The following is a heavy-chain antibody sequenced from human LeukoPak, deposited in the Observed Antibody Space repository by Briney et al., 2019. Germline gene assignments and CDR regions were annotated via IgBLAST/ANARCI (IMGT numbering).Heavy chain of an antibody. CDR1: GGSISRGYY. D-gene: IGHD2-15*01. V-gene: IGHV4-31*03. Sequence: PSETLSLTCTVSGGSISRGYYWNWIRPHPGKGLEWIGHNYYSGTTYYNPSLNSRVTITVDTSKNQFSLKVISVSAADTAVYYCASRYCSGGSCYGTLDYWGQGTLVTVSS. J-gene: IGHJ4*02. CDR3: ASRYCSGGSCYGTLDY. CDR2: NYYSGTT.